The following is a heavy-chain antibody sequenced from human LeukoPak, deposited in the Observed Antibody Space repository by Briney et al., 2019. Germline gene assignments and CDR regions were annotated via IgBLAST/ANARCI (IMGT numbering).Heavy chain of an antibody. CDR2: MSSDGSNQ. V-gene: IGHV3-30*03. CDR3: ARAIRL. D-gene: IGHD1-1*01. Sequence: PGRSLRLSCAASGFTFSSYGIHWVRQAPGKGLEWVAVMSSDGSNQYYADSVKGRFTISRDNAKNSVYLQMNSLRAEDTGIYYCARAIRLWGQGTLVTVSS. CDR1: GFTFSSYG. J-gene: IGHJ4*02.